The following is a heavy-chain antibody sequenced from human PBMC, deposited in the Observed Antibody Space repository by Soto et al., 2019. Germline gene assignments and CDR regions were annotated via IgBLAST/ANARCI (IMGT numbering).Heavy chain of an antibody. Sequence: GGSLRLSCAASGFTLRSYGMNQVRQAPGKGLERVAVIWYDGSNKYYADSVKRRFTISRENSKNTLYLQMNSLRAEDTAVYYCARGPSRLPPQFDYLGVGAVFT. CDR3: ARGPSRLPPQFDY. J-gene: IGHJ4*02. CDR1: GFTLRSYG. V-gene: IGHV3-33*08. CDR2: IWYDGSNK.